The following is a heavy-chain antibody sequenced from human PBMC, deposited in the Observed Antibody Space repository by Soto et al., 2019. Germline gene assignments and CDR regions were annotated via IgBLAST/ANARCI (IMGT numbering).Heavy chain of an antibody. D-gene: IGHD3-9*01. CDR2: INHSGST. V-gene: IGHV4-34*01. CDR3: ARTKSLTGYYFDY. Sequence: SETLSLTCAVYGGSFSGYYCSWIRQPPGKGLEWIGEINHSGSTNYNPSLKSRVTISVDTSKNQFSLKLSSVTAADTAVYYCARTKSLTGYYFDYWGQGTLVTVSS. J-gene: IGHJ4*02. CDR1: GGSFSGYY.